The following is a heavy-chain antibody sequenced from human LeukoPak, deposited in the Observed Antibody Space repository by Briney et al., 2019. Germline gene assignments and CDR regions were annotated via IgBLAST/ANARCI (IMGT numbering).Heavy chain of an antibody. D-gene: IGHD1-26*01. J-gene: IGHJ4*02. V-gene: IGHV4-39*01. CDR1: GGSLSRSSYY. CDR2: IYYSGST. Sequence: PSETLSLTCTVSGGSLSRSSYYWGWIRPPPGKGLEWIGSIYYSGSTYYNPSLKSRVTISVDTSKNQFSLNLSSVTAADTAVYYCARHWELLYVFDYWGQGTLVTVSS. CDR3: ARHWELLYVFDY.